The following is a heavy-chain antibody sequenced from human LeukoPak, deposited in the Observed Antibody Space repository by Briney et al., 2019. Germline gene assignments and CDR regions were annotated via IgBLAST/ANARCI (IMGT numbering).Heavy chain of an antibody. V-gene: IGHV3-33*01. J-gene: IGHJ4*02. CDR3: ARSWYFDY. CDR1: GFTFSSYG. CDR2: IWYDGSNK. Sequence: GGSLRLSCAASGFTFSSYGMHWVRQAPGKGLEWMAVIWYDGSNKYYADSVEGRFTISRDNSKNTLYLQMNSLRAEDTAVYYCARSWYFDYWGQGTLVTVSS.